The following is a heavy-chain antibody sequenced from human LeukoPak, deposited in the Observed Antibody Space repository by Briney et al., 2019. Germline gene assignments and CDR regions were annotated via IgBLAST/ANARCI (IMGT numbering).Heavy chain of an antibody. CDR1: GFTFSSYE. CDR2: ISCSGSTI. Sequence: GGSLRLSCAASGFTFSSYEMNWVRQAPGKGLEWVSYISCSGSTIYYADSVKGRFTISRDNAKNSLYLQMSSLRAEDTAVYYCARDGGSSWYFDYWGQGALVTVSS. V-gene: IGHV3-48*03. CDR3: ARDGGSSWYFDY. J-gene: IGHJ4*02. D-gene: IGHD6-13*01.